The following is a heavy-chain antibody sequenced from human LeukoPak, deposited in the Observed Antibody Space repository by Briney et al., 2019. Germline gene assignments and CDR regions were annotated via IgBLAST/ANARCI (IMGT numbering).Heavy chain of an antibody. D-gene: IGHD3-22*01. CDR1: GYTFTKYA. V-gene: IGHV7-4-1*02. Sequence: ASVKVPCKGSGYTFTKYAISWVRQAPGQGLEYMGWIDTNTGNPTYAQGFTGRFVFSLDTSVSTAYLQISSLKAEDSAIYFCANCYDSSGFFAYWGQGTLVTVSS. CDR2: IDTNTGNP. CDR3: ANCYDSSGFFAY. J-gene: IGHJ4*02.